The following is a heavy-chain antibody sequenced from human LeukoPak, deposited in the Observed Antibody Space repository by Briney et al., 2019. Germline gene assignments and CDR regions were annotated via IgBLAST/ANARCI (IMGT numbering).Heavy chain of an antibody. CDR3: ARPPSRPPFI. CDR2: IYPGDSDT. Sequence: GESLKISCKGSEYNFANYWIGWVRQMPGKGLEWMGIIYPGDSDTRYSPSFQGHVTISADKSISTAYLQWSSLKASDTAMYYCARPPSRPPFIWGQGTMVTVSS. CDR1: EYNFANYW. J-gene: IGHJ3*02. V-gene: IGHV5-51*01.